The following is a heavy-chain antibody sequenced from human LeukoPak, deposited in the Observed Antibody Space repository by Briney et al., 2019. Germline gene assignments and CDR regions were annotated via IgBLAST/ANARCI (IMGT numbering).Heavy chain of an antibody. Sequence: GSLRLSCAASGFTFDDYTMHWVRQAPGKGLEWVSLISWDGVSTYYADSVKGRFTISRDNSKTSLYLQMNSLRTEDTALYYCAKSAARLVSDYYYYMDVWGKGTTVTVSS. CDR2: ISWDGVST. CDR3: AKSAARLVSDYYYYMDV. V-gene: IGHV3-43*01. CDR1: GFTFDDYT. J-gene: IGHJ6*03. D-gene: IGHD6-6*01.